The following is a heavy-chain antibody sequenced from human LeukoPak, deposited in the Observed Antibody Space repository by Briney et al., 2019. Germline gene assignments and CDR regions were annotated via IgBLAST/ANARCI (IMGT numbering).Heavy chain of an antibody. CDR1: GGSIXSYX. D-gene: IGHD3-22*01. V-gene: IGHV4-59*01. CDR3: AADPGDSSGYYPY. J-gene: IGHJ4*02. Sequence: PSETLSLTCTVSGGSIXSYXXSXIXQPPGXXLEWXGYIYYSGSTNYNPSLKIRVTISVDTSKNQFSLKLSSVTAADTAVYYCAADPGDSSGYYPYWGQGTLVTVSS. CDR2: IYYSGST.